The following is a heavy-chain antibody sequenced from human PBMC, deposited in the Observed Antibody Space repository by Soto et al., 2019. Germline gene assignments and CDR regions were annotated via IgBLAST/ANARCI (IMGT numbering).Heavy chain of an antibody. CDR3: VHRLWRRHKPWFDP. CDR1: GFSLTTSGVG. Sequence: QITLKESGPTRVRPTQTLTLTCTFSGFSLTTSGVGVGWIRQPPGKALEWLALIYWDDDKRYSPSLRTRLTITNDTSKNAVVLLSTNVDPVDTATYYGVHRLWRRHKPWFDPWGQGTLVTVSS. CDR2: IYWDDDK. D-gene: IGHD3-16*01. V-gene: IGHV2-5*02. J-gene: IGHJ5*02.